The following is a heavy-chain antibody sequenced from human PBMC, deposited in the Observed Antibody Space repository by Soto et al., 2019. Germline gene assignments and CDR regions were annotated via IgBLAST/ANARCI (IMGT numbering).Heavy chain of an antibody. CDR2: IYDSENT. CDR3: VRDTGYSTSSGFPWFDP. D-gene: IGHD5-18*01. CDR1: GGSISSGDFY. J-gene: IGHJ5*02. V-gene: IGHV4-30-4*01. Sequence: QVQLQESGPGLVKPSQTLSLTCTVSGGSISSGDFYWSWIRQPPGKGLEWIGYIYDSENTYYNPSLKSRVSISVDTSKNQFSLNLNSVTAADTAVYYCVRDTGYSTSSGFPWFDPWGQGTLVTVSS.